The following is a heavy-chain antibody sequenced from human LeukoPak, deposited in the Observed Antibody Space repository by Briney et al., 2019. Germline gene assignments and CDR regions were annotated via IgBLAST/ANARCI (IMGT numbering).Heavy chain of an antibody. J-gene: IGHJ4*02. CDR2: ISTSGRAT. V-gene: IGHV3-23*01. D-gene: IGHD5/OR15-5a*01. CDR3: AKARGSSVYEQFDY. Sequence: PGGSLRFSCAASGFAFSTYAMTWVRQAPEKGLQWVSTISTSGRATYYADSVEGRFTISRDNSKNTLYLQMNSLRADDTAVYYCAKARGSSVYEQFDYWGQGTQVTVSS. CDR1: GFAFSTYA.